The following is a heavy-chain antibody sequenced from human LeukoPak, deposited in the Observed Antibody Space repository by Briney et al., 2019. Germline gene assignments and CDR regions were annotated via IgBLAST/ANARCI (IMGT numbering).Heavy chain of an antibody. CDR2: INNSGSPI. Sequence: GGSLRLSCVVSGFTFDSYSMNWVRQAPGKGLEWISYINNSGSPIYYADSVKGRFTISRDKDKSSLYLQMNSLAADDTAVYYCARGLALGLTVTSKAFDHWGHGTLHSLSS. CDR1: GFTFDSYS. J-gene: IGHJ4*01. D-gene: IGHD4-11*01. V-gene: IGHV3-48*01. CDR3: ARGLALGLTVTSKAFDH.